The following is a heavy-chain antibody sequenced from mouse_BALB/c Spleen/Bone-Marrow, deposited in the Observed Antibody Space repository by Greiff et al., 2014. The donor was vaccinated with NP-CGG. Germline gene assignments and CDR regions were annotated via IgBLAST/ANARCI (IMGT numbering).Heavy chain of an antibody. CDR1: GYSFTGFF. D-gene: IGHD1-1*02. V-gene: IGHV1-37*01. CDR2: INPYSGDT. CDR3: GRRDGSYHWYFDV. Sequence: DVKLQESGPELVKPGASVEISCKASGYSFTGFFMNWVKQSHGKSLEWIGRINPYSGDTFYNQKFKDKATLTVDKSSNTAHMELLSLTSEDSAVYYCGRRDGSYHWYFDVWGAGTTVTVSS. J-gene: IGHJ1*01.